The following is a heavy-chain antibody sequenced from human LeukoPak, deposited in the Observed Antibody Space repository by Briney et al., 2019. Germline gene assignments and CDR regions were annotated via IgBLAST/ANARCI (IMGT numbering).Heavy chain of an antibody. Sequence: SETLSLTCTVSRVSISSSSYYWGWIRQPPGKGLEWIGSIYYSGSTYYNPSLKSRVTISVDTSKNQFSLKLSSVTAADTAVYYCARHRSGSYQFDYWGQGTLVTVSS. J-gene: IGHJ4*02. CDR1: RVSISSSSYY. D-gene: IGHD1-26*01. CDR2: IYYSGST. CDR3: ARHRSGSYQFDY. V-gene: IGHV4-39*01.